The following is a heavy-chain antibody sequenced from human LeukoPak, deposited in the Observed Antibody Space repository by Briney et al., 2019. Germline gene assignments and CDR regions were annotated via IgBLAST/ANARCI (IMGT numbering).Heavy chain of an antibody. CDR2: IYPEDSDT. D-gene: IGHD6-19*01. J-gene: IGHJ4*02. CDR3: ARRIGSGWYDY. CDR1: GYSFSNYW. V-gene: IGHV5-51*01. Sequence: GESLKISCKVSGYSFSNYWIGWLRQLPGKGLEWMGIIYPEDSDTRYSPSFQGQVSLSADKSISTANLQWSSLKASDTAMYYCARRIGSGWYDYWGQGTLVTVSS.